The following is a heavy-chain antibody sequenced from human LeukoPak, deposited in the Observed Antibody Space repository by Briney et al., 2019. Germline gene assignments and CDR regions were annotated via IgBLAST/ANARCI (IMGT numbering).Heavy chain of an antibody. CDR3: GRDRSYFSLDS. CDR2: INRNGGST. J-gene: IGHJ4*02. CDR1: GFTFDDHG. V-gene: IGHV3-20*04. Sequence: GGSLRLSCAASGFTFDDHGMSWVRQVPGKGLEWVSGINRNGGSTSYADSVKGRFTISRDNAGNSMYLQMNSLRAEDTALYYCGRDRSYFSLDSWGPGTLVTVSS. D-gene: IGHD1-26*01.